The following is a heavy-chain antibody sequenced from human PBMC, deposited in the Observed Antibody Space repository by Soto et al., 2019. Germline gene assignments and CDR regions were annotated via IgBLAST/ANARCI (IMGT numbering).Heavy chain of an antibody. CDR3: ARGGVSTRTFDY. CDR1: GYNFAGYW. J-gene: IGHJ4*02. Sequence: PGESLKISCKGSGYNFAGYWIACLRQMPGKGLEVMGIIYPSDSDTRYRPSFQGQVTISADKSISSAYLQWSSLRASDTAMYYCARGGVSTRTFDYWGQGT. CDR2: IYPSDSDT. D-gene: IGHD3-3*01. V-gene: IGHV5-51*01.